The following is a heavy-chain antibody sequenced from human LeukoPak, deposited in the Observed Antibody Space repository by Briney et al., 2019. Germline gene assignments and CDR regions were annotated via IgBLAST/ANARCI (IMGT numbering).Heavy chain of an antibody. Sequence: SETLPLTCAVYGGSFSGYYWSWIRQPPGKGLEWIGEINHSGSTNYNPSLKSRVTISVDTSKNQFSLKLSSVTAADTAVYYCARGTGYCSSTSCYRGLGLDYWGQGTLVTVSS. CDR1: GGSFSGYY. D-gene: IGHD2-2*02. J-gene: IGHJ4*02. CDR2: INHSGST. V-gene: IGHV4-34*01. CDR3: ARGTGYCSSTSCYRGLGLDY.